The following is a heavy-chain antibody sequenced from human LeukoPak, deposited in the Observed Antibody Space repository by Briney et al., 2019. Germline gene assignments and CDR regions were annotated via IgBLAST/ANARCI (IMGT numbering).Heavy chain of an antibody. D-gene: IGHD6-19*01. CDR3: ARDLYGYSSGWSYYFDY. CDR1: GFTFSSYS. J-gene: IGHJ4*02. CDR2: ISSSSSYI. Sequence: GGSLRLSCAASGFTFSSYSMNWVRQAPGKGLEWVSSISSSSSYIYYADSVKGRFTISRDNAKNSLYLQMNSLRAEDTAVYYCARDLYGYSSGWSYYFDYWGQGTLVTVSS. V-gene: IGHV3-21*01.